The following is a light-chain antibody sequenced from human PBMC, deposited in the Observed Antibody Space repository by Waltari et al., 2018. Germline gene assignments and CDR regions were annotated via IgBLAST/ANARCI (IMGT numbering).Light chain of an antibody. V-gene: IGKV1D-16*01. CDR3: QQYDDFPPT. J-gene: IGKJ1*01. Sequence: DIRMTHSPSSLSASAGDKVTITCHVSQDITSWLAWYQQKPGKAPQPLIYAASTLHSGFPSRFSGRGSGTDYTLTISSLQPEDFATYYCQQYDDFPPTFGQGTKVEI. CDR1: QDITSW. CDR2: AAS.